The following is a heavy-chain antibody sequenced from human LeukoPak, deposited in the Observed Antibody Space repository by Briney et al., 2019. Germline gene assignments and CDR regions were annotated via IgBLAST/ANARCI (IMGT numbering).Heavy chain of an antibody. V-gene: IGHV3-20*04. D-gene: IGHD3-22*01. CDR3: ATGDVDSPMNFYH. CDR1: GFTFDDYG. Sequence: PGGSLRLSCAASGFTFDDYGMSWVRQAPGKGLEWVSLINWDGGTTRYADSVNGRFAISRDNGKNSLSLQMNSLTVEDSALYYCATGDVDSPMNFYHWGQGTLVTVSS. CDR2: INWDGGTT. J-gene: IGHJ4*02.